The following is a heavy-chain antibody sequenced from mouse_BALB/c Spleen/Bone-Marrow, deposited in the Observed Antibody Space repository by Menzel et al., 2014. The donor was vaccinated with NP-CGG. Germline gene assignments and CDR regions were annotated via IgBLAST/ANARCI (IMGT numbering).Heavy chain of an antibody. CDR2: SRNKAKHYTT. Sequence: EVKVVESGGGLVQPGDSLRLSCATSGFTFSDFYMEWVRQPPGKRLEWIAASRNKAKHYTTEYSASVKGRFIVSRDTSQSILSLRMNALRAEDTAIYYCARDVGYGNYFVYWGQGTLVTVSA. CDR1: GFTFSDFY. V-gene: IGHV7-1*02. D-gene: IGHD2-10*02. CDR3: ARDVGYGNYFVY. J-gene: IGHJ3*01.